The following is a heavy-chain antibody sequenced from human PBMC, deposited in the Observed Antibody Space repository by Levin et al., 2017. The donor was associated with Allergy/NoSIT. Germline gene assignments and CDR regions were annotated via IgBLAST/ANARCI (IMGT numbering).Heavy chain of an antibody. CDR3: AKGWELRDY. D-gene: IGHD1-26*01. Sequence: LSLTCAASGFTFSSYGMHWVRQAPGKGLEWVAVISYDGSNKYYADSVKGRFTISRDNSKNTLYLQMNSLRAEDTAVYYCAKGWELRDYWGQGTLVTVSS. J-gene: IGHJ4*02. V-gene: IGHV3-30*18. CDR2: ISYDGSNK. CDR1: GFTFSSYG.